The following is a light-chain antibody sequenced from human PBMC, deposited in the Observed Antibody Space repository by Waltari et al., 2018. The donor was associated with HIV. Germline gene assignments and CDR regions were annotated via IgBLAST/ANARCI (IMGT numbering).Light chain of an antibody. V-gene: IGLV3-27*01. CDR1: VLAKKY. J-gene: IGLJ1*01. Sequence: SYELTQPSSVSVSPGQTARITCPGDVLAKKYARGFQQKPGQAPVLVIYKDSGRPSGIPERFSGSSSGTTVTLTISGAQVEDEADYYCYSAADNNYVFGTGTKVTVL. CDR2: KDS. CDR3: YSAADNNYV.